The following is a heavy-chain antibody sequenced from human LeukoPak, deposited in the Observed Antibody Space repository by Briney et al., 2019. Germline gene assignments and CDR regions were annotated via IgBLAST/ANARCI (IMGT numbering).Heavy chain of an antibody. J-gene: IGHJ4*02. CDR1: GYSISSGTD. CDR3: AREGEYGDYQY. CDR2: IHHSGAT. Sequence: SETLSLTCAVSGYSISSGTDWGWIRQPPGRGLEWIVSIHHSGATYYKPSLKSRVTMSLDTSKIQFSLRLSSVTPADTAVYDCAREGEYGDYQYWGQGPLVTVSS. D-gene: IGHD4-17*01. V-gene: IGHV4-38-2*01.